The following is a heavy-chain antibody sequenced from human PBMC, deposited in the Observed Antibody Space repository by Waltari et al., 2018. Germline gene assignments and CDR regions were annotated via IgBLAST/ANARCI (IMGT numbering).Heavy chain of an antibody. J-gene: IGHJ4*02. CDR1: GFSFITYW. Sequence: EVQLVESGGGSVQPGGSLRLSCSVSGFSFITYWMNWVRQAPGKGLEWVVSINEDGSETYYADSVKGRFTISRYNGKTSLYLQMNSLRSEDTAVYYCARDRGYLVHDYWGQGTLVTVSS. CDR3: ARDRGYLVHDY. D-gene: IGHD1-26*01. V-gene: IGHV3-7*01. CDR2: INEDGSET.